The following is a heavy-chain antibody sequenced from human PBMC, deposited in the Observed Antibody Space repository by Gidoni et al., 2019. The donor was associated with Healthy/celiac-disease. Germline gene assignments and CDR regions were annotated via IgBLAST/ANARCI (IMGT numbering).Heavy chain of an antibody. CDR2: ISYDGSNK. CDR3: ARGAPPEGYYYYYMDV. V-gene: IGHV3-30-3*01. CDR1: GFTFSRYA. J-gene: IGHJ6*03. Sequence: QVQLVESGGGVVQPGRSLRLSCAASGFTFSRYAMHWARQAPGKGLEWVAVISYDGSNKYYADSVKGRFTISRDNSKNTLYLQMNSLRAEDTAVYYCARGAPPEGYYYYYMDVWGKGTTVTVSS.